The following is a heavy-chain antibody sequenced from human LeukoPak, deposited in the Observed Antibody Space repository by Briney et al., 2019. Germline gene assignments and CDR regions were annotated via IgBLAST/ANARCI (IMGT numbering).Heavy chain of an antibody. D-gene: IGHD3-16*01. J-gene: IGHJ4*02. CDR1: GFILTRYA. CDR2: ISGSGGDT. CDR3: AKVAGTSAYNPLGDS. Sequence: GGSLRLSCAASGFILTRYAMSWVRQAPGKGLQWIASISGSGGDTYYAGSVKGRFTISRDISTNTLYLQMSSLRAEDTAVYFCAKVAGTSAYNPLGDSWGQGTLVTVSS. V-gene: IGHV3-23*01.